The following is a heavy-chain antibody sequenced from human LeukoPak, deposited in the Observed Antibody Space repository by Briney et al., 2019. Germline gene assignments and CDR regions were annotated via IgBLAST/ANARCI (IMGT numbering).Heavy chain of an antibody. CDR3: ARDGHDYGGNYYYYMDV. D-gene: IGHD4-23*01. V-gene: IGHV1-69*06. CDR1: GGTFSSYA. CDR2: IIPIFGTA. J-gene: IGHJ6*03. Sequence: SVKVSCKASGGTFSSYAISWVRQAPGQGLEWMGGIIPIFGTANYAQKFQGRVTITADKSTSTAYMELSSLRSEDTAVYYCARDGHDYGGNYYYYMDVWGKGTTVTVSS.